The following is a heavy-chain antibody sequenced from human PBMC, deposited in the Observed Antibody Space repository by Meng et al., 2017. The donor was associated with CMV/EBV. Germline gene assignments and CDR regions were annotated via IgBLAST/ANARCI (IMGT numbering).Heavy chain of an antibody. CDR3: ARDAYNSFDS. J-gene: IGHJ4*02. CDR2: VSYSGNT. CDR1: GVSVTSFY. D-gene: IGHD5-24*01. V-gene: IGHV4-59*02. Sequence: GSLRLSCSVSGVSVTSFYWTWVRQAPGKGLEWIGYVSYSGNTNYNPSFRSRVTISRETSRNQFSLHLTSVTAADTAVYFCARDAYNSFDSWGLGTLVTVSS.